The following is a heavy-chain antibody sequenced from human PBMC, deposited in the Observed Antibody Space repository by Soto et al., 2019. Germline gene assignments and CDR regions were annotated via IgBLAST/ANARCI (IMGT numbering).Heavy chain of an antibody. CDR3: ARVRAPAYDIDY. CDR2: IKRDGSEK. V-gene: IGHV3-7*03. D-gene: IGHD5-12*01. CDR1: VFMFGSYW. J-gene: IGHJ4*02. Sequence: PGGSLRLSCTASVFMFGSYWMTWVRHVPGKGLQWVANIKRDGSEKYYVDFVKGRFTISRDNADNSVFLDMNNLRVDDTATYYCARVRAPAYDIDYFGQAALVPLSS.